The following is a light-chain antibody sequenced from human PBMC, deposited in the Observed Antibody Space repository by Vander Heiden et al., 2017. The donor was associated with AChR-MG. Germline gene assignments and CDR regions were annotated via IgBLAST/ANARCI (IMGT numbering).Light chain of an antibody. Sequence: SYELTQPLSVSVALGQTARITCGGNNIESKNVHWYQQKPGQAPVRVIYRDSNRPSGIPERFSGSNSGNTATLTISRAQAGDEADYYCQVWDSSTEVFGGGTKLTVL. CDR2: RDS. J-gene: IGLJ2*01. CDR3: QVWDSSTEV. CDR1: NIESKN. V-gene: IGLV3-9*01.